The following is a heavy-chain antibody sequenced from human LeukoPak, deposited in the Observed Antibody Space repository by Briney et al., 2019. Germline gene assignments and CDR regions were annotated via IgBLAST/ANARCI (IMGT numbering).Heavy chain of an antibody. V-gene: IGHV3-48*01. CDR1: GFTFSSHS. CDR3: ARGAYYFED. J-gene: IGHJ4*02. Sequence: GGSLRLSCAASGFTFSSHSMNWVRQAPGKGLEWVSYISSSSSTIYYADPVKGRFTISRDNAKNSLYLQMNSLRAEDTAVYYCARGAYYFEDWGQGTLVTVSS. CDR2: ISSSSSTI. D-gene: IGHD3-16*01.